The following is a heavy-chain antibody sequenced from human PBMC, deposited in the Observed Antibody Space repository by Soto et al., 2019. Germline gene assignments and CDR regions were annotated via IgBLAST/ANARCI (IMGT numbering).Heavy chain of an antibody. CDR2: IVPMFQTP. V-gene: IGHV1-69*01. J-gene: IGHJ3*01. CDR1: GGTFSKSA. CDR3: TTEWGSRPGAGSAAFAF. Sequence: QVQLVQSGAEVKKPGSSVKVSCKASGGTFSKSALSWVRQAPGQGREWVGGIVPMFQTPVYAQRFEDRVKLTADESTSTAHLELHSLSSAHTAIYFCTTEWGSRPGAGSAAFAFWGRGTMVSVSS. D-gene: IGHD2-8*02.